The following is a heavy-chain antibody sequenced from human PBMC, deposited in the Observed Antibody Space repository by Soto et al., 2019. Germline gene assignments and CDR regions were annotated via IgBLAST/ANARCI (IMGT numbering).Heavy chain of an antibody. CDR2: VNPILSMS. CDR3: ATSYGSGYRAFDY. CDR1: GDTFSFYS. D-gene: IGHD3-10*01. V-gene: IGHV1-69*04. Sequence: QVQLVQSGAEVKRPGSSVKVSCKASGDTFSFYSINWVRQAPGLGLEWMGRVNPILSMSNYAQRFQGRVRMTADKSTSTAYMDLSGLRSEDTTMYYCATSYGSGYRAFDYWGQGALVTVSS. J-gene: IGHJ4*02.